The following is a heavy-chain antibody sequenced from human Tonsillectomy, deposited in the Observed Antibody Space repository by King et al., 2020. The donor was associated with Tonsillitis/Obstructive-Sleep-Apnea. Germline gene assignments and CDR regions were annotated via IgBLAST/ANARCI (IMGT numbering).Heavy chain of an antibody. D-gene: IGHD6-25*01. CDR3: ATRLGDLSDAFDI. V-gene: IGHV3-64*01. Sequence: VQLVESGGGLVQPGGSLRLSCAASGFTFSSYAMHWVRQAPGKGLEYVSAISSNGGSTYYANSVKGRFTISRDNSKNTLYLLMGSLRAEDMAVYYCATRLGDLSDAFDIWGQGTMVTVSS. CDR2: ISSNGGST. J-gene: IGHJ3*02. CDR1: GFTFSSYA.